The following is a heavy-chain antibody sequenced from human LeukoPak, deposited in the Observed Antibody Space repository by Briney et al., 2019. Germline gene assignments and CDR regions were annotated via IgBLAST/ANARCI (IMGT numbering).Heavy chain of an antibody. Sequence: SETLSLTCTVSGGSISSSSYYWGWIRQPPGKGLEWIGSIYYSGSTYYNPSLKSRVTISVDTSKNQFSLKLSSVTAADTAVYYCASFQGITYSSSWYNYWGQGTLVTVSS. CDR3: ASFQGITYSSSWYNY. V-gene: IGHV4-39*07. CDR2: IYYSGST. J-gene: IGHJ4*02. D-gene: IGHD6-13*01. CDR1: GGSISSSSYY.